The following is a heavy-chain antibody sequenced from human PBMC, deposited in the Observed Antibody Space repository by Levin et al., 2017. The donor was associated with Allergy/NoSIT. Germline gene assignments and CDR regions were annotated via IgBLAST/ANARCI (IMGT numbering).Heavy chain of an antibody. CDR1: GGSISSSY. J-gene: IGHJ5*02. V-gene: IGHV4-59*08. D-gene: IGHD6-13*01. CDR2: IYYSGST. Sequence: SETLSLTCAVSGGSISSSYWSWIRQPPGKRLEWIAYIYYSGSTNYNPSLKSRVTISVDTSNNQFSLKLSSVTAADTAVYYCARRQQQLMGGGWFDPWGQGTLVTVSS. CDR3: ARRQQQLMGGGWFDP.